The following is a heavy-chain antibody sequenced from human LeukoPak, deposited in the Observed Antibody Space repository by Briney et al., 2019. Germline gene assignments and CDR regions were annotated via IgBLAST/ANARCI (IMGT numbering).Heavy chain of an antibody. V-gene: IGHV3-23*01. CDR2: ISGSGGST. CDR3: AELGITMIGGV. D-gene: IGHD3-10*02. J-gene: IGHJ6*04. CDR1: RFTFSSFG. Sequence: GGTLRLSCAASRFTFSSFGMSWVRQAPGKGLEWVSGISGSGGSTFYADSVKGRFTISRDNSKNTLYLQMNSLRAEDTAVYYCAELGITMIGGVWGKGTTVTISS.